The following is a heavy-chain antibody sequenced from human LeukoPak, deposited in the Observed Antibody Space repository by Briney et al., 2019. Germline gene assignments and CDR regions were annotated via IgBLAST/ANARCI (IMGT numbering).Heavy chain of an antibody. J-gene: IGHJ4*02. D-gene: IGHD1-26*01. Sequence: ASVKVSCKASGYTFTSYGISWVRQAPGQGLEWMGWISAYNGNTNYAQKLQGRVTMTTDTSTSTAYMELRSLRSDDTAVYYCAKDRAVGAARRSFDYWGQGTLVTVSS. V-gene: IGHV1-18*01. CDR2: ISAYNGNT. CDR3: AKDRAVGAARRSFDY. CDR1: GYTFTSYG.